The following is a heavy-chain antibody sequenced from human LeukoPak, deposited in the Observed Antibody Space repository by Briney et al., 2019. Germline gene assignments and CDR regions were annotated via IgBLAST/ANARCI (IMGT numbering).Heavy chain of an antibody. Sequence: GGSLRLSCAASGFTFSSYDMHWVRQATGKGLEWVSAIGTASDTYYPGSVKGRFTISRENAKNSLYLQMNSLRAGDTAVYYCARGGYCSSTSCYRDYYYGMDVWGQGTTVTVSS. J-gene: IGHJ6*02. CDR3: ARGGYCSSTSCYRDYYYGMDV. CDR2: IGTASDT. D-gene: IGHD2-2*01. CDR1: GFTFSSYD. V-gene: IGHV3-13*01.